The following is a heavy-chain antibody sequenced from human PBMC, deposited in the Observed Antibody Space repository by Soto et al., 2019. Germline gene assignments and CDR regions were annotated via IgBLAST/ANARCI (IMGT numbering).Heavy chain of an antibody. CDR3: ARDMIAVAGTQRGHFDY. V-gene: IGHV1-18*01. CDR2: ISAYNGNT. J-gene: IGHJ4*02. D-gene: IGHD6-19*01. Sequence: GASVKVSCKASGYTFTSYAMHWVRQAPGQGLEWMGWISAYNGNTNYAQKLQGRVTMTTDTSTSTAYMELRSLRSDDTAVYYCARDMIAVAGTQRGHFDYWGQGTLVTVSS. CDR1: GYTFTSYA.